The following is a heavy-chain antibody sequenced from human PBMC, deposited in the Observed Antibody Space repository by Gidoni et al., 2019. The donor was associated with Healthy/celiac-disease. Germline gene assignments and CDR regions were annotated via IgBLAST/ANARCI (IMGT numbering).Heavy chain of an antibody. Sequence: QVQLQESGPGLVQPSETLSLTCTVSGGSISSYYWSWIRKPPGKGLEWIGYIYYSGSTNYNPSLKSRVTISVDTSKNQFSLKLSSVTAADTAVYYCARVADYYDSSGYPFDYWGQGTLVTVSS. D-gene: IGHD3-22*01. V-gene: IGHV4-59*01. J-gene: IGHJ4*02. CDR1: GGSISSYY. CDR3: ARVADYYDSSGYPFDY. CDR2: IYYSGST.